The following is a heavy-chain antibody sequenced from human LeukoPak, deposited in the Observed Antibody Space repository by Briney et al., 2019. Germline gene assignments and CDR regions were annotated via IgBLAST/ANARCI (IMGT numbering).Heavy chain of an antibody. CDR2: INPSGGST. J-gene: IGHJ3*02. CDR3: ARDRYSGSYYSHAFDI. CDR1: GYTFTSYY. Sequence: ASVKVSCKASGYTFTSYYMHWVRQAPGQGLEWMGIINPSGGSTSYAQEFQGRVTMTRDTSTSTVYMELSSLRSEDTAVYYCARDRYSGSYYSHAFDIWGQGTMVTVSS. D-gene: IGHD1-26*01. V-gene: IGHV1-46*01.